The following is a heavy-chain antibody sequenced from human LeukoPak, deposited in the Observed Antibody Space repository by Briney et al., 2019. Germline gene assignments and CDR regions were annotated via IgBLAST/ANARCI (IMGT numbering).Heavy chain of an antibody. D-gene: IGHD5-12*01. V-gene: IGHV4-34*01. CDR2: INHSGST. CDR1: GGSFSGYY. J-gene: IGHJ5*02. CDR3: ARGGYNSRRDNWFDP. Sequence: SETLSLTCAVYGGSFSGYYWSWIRQPPGKGLEWIGEINHSGSTNYNPSLKSRVTISVDTSKNQFSLKLSSVTAADTAAYYCARGGYNSRRDNWFDPWGQGALVTVSS.